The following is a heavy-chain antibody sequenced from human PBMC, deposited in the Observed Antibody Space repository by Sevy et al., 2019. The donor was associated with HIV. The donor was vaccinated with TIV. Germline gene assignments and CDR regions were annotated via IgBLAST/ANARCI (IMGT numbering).Heavy chain of an antibody. CDR3: ARSNDYVWVSYRWFDY. CDR2: IYPGDSDT. CDR1: GYSFTSYW. J-gene: IGHJ4*02. Sequence: GESLKISCKGSGYSFTSYWIGWVRQMPGKGLEWMGIIYPGDSDTRYSPSFQGQVTISADKSISTAYLQWSSLKASDTAMYYCARSNDYVWVSYRWFDYWGQGTLVTVSS. D-gene: IGHD3-16*02. V-gene: IGHV5-51*01.